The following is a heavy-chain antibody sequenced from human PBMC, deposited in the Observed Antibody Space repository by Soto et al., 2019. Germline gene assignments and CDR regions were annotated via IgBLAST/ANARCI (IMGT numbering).Heavy chain of an antibody. V-gene: IGHV3-23*01. D-gene: IGHD3-16*01. CDR1: GFTFSSYA. CDR3: GEGGGTKGGPNYYYGMDV. J-gene: IGHJ6*02. CDR2: ISGSGGST. Sequence: EVQLLESGGGLVQPGGSLRLSCAASGFTFSSYAMSWVRQAPGKGLEWVSAISGSGGSTYYADSVKGRFTISRDNSKNTLYLQMNGLGAEDTAVYYGGEGGGTKGGPNYYYGMDVWGQGTTVTVSS.